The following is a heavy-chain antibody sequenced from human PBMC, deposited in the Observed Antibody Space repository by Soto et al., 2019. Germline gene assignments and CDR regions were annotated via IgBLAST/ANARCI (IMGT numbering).Heavy chain of an antibody. CDR3: ARSQGSSTSLEIYDYYYYGMDV. CDR1: GGTFSSYA. Sequence: QVQLVQSGAEVKKPGSSVKVSCKASGGTFSSYAISWVRQAPGQGLEWMGGIIPISDTTNYAQKFEGRVTITAHETTSTAYMELSSLRSEDTAVYYCARSQGSSTSLEIYDYYYYGMDVWGQGTTVTVSS. J-gene: IGHJ6*02. D-gene: IGHD2-2*01. V-gene: IGHV1-69*01. CDR2: IIPISDTT.